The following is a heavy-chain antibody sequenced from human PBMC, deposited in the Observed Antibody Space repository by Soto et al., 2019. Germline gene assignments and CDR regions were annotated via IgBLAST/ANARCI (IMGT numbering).Heavy chain of an antibody. CDR2: IWYDGSNK. CDR1: GFTFSSYG. V-gene: IGHV3-33*01. D-gene: IGHD6-19*01. J-gene: IGHJ5*02. CDR3: ARDGGSGWYPEGWFDP. Sequence: QVQLVESGGGVVQPGRSLRLSCEASGFTFSSYGMHWVRQAPGKGLEWVAVIWYDGSNKYYADSVKGRFTISRDNSKNTLYLQMNSLRAEDTAVYYCARDGGSGWYPEGWFDPWGQGTLVTVSS.